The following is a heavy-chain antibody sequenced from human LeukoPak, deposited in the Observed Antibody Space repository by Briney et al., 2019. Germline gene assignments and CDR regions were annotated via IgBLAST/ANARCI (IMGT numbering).Heavy chain of an antibody. V-gene: IGHV3-66*01. Sequence: GGSLRLSCAASGFTVSSNYMSWVRQAPVKGLEWVSVIYSGGSTYYADSVKGRFTISRDNSKNTLYLQMNSLRAEDTAVYYCARAFRDSSGYYYVGPFDYWGQGTLVTVSS. J-gene: IGHJ4*02. CDR3: ARAFRDSSGYYYVGPFDY. CDR1: GFTVSSNY. D-gene: IGHD3-22*01. CDR2: IYSGGST.